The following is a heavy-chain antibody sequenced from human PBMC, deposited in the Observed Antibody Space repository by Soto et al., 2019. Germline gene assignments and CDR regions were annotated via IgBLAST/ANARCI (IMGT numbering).Heavy chain of an antibody. J-gene: IGHJ5*02. CDR2: ISWDEDK. D-gene: IGHD3-9*01. CDR3: AHTDWELRNWFAP. Sequence: QITLTESGPPLVQPTQTLRLTCSFSGFSLTTRGLGVAWFRHPPGQALEWLAVISWDEDKRSSPLLRTRLTVAKDTSKNQVVLSMTNMDPVDTGTFYCAHTDWELRNWFAPWGQGIQVTVSS. CDR1: GFSLTTRGLG. V-gene: IGHV2-5*02.